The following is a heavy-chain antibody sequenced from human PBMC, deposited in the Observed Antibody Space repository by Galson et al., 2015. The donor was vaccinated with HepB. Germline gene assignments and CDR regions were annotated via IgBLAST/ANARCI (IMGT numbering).Heavy chain of an antibody. CDR2: IWYDDGDKK. CDR3: TRGPRIQLERMDY. D-gene: IGHD1-1*01. J-gene: IGHJ4*02. Sequence: SLRLSCAASGFAFRNFGVHWVRQAPGKGLEWVAVIWYDDGDKKVYADSVKGRFTISRDNSKNTLYLEMSSLRVEDTAVYYCTRGPRIQLERMDYWGQGTLVTVFS. V-gene: IGHV3-33*01. CDR1: GFAFRNFG.